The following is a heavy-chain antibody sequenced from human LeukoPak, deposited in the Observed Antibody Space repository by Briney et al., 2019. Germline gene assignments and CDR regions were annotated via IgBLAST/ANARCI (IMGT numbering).Heavy chain of an antibody. CDR3: ARDRPRARYFDY. CDR2: IIPILNVP. V-gene: IGHV1-69*04. D-gene: IGHD2-15*01. CDR1: GGTFSDYS. Sequence: ASVKVSCKASGGTFSDYSISWVRQAPGQGLEWMGRIIPILNVPNYARKFEGRVTITADKSTSTAYMELSSLKSEDTAVYFCARDRPRARYFDYWGQGTLVTVSS. J-gene: IGHJ4*02.